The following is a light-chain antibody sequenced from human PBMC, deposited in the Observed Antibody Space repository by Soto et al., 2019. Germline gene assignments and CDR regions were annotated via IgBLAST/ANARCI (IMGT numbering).Light chain of an antibody. J-gene: IGKJ1*01. V-gene: IGKV1-5*03. Sequence: DIQMTQSPSTLSASVGDRVTITCRASQSISNWLAWYQQKPGRAPNLLIYKASSLASGVPSRFSGSGSGTEFTLTISSLQPDDFATYYCQQYNIYPRTFGQGTKVEVK. CDR3: QQYNIYPRT. CDR1: QSISNW. CDR2: KAS.